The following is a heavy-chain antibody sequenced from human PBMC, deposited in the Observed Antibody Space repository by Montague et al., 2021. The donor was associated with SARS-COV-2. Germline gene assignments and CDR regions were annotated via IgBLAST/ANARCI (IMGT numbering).Heavy chain of an antibody. CDR3: ARDHGDYSYYYGLDV. CDR1: GGSIRSGSYY. Sequence: TLSLTCTVSGGSIRSGSYYWSWIRQPAGKGLEWFGRIYSSGSTXYNPSLKSRVTMSVDTSKNQFSLKVSSVTAADTAVYYCARDHGDYSYYYGLDVWGQGTTVTVSS. CDR2: IYSSGST. J-gene: IGHJ6*02. D-gene: IGHD4-17*01. V-gene: IGHV4-61*02.